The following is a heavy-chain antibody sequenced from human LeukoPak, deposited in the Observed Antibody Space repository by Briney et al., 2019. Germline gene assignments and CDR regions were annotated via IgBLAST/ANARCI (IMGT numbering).Heavy chain of an antibody. Sequence: PGRSLRLSCAASGFTFSDYYMSWIRQAPGKWLECGSYISGSGSTIYSADPGKGRSTISRDNAKNSLYLQMTSLRAEDTAVYYCARAVAVAGTFSFFDYWGQGTLVTVSS. CDR3: ARAVAVAGTFSFFDY. CDR1: GFTFSDYY. J-gene: IGHJ4*02. CDR2: ISGSGSTI. D-gene: IGHD6-19*01. V-gene: IGHV3-11*04.